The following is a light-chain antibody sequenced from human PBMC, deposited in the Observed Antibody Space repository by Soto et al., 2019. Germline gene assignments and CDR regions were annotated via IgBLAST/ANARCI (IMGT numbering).Light chain of an antibody. J-gene: IGLJ2*01. CDR1: RSNIGSNF. CDR2: DNS. CDR3: AAWDSRLRALL. Sequence: QSVLTQPPSVSAAPGQMVTISCSGARSNIGSNFVSWYQRLPGSVPTLLIYDNSQRPSGIPDRFSGSRSGTSATLGIIGLQSGDEGDYYCAAWDSRLRALLFGGGTKLTVL. V-gene: IGLV1-51*01.